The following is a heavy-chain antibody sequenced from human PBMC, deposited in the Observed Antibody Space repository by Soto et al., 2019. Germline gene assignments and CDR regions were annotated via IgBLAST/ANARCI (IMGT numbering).Heavy chain of an antibody. Sequence: SSVQVSCKASGGTFSSYAISWVRQAPGQGLEWMGGIIPIFGTANYAQKFQGRVTITADESTSTAYMELSSLRSEDTAVYYCARMGYSSSEAPRDYYGMDGWGQGTTVTVSS. V-gene: IGHV1-69*01. CDR1: GGTFSSYA. CDR2: IIPIFGTA. J-gene: IGHJ6*02. CDR3: ARMGYSSSEAPRDYYGMDG. D-gene: IGHD6-13*01.